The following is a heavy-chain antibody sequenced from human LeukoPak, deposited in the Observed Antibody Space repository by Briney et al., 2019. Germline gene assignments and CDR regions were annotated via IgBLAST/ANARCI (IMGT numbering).Heavy chain of an antibody. CDR1: GGSISSYY. V-gene: IGHV4-59*01. CDR2: IYYTGST. D-gene: IGHD4-17*01. Sequence: SETLSLTCTVSGGSISSYYWSWIRQPPGKGLEWIGYIYYTGSTNYNPSLTSRVTISVDTSKNQSSLKLTSVTAADTAVYYCARGPHWVTGDYDAFDIWGQGTMVTVSS. CDR3: ARGPHWVTGDYDAFDI. J-gene: IGHJ3*02.